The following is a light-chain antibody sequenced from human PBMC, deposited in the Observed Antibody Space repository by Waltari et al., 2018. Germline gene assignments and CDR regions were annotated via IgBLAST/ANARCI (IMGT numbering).Light chain of an antibody. V-gene: IGKV3-20*01. CDR2: HAS. CDR1: QSISKY. CDR3: QHYESLPVT. J-gene: IGKJ1*01. Sequence: EIVLPQSPGTLSLSPGERATLSCRASQSISKYLAWYQQKPGQAPRLLIYHASIRAAGIPDRFSGSGSGTDFSLTISRLEPEDFAVYYCQHYESLPVTFGQGTKVEIK.